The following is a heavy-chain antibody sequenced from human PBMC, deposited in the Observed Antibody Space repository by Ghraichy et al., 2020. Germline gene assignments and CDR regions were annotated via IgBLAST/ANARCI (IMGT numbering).Heavy chain of an antibody. CDR2: ISAYNGNT. V-gene: IGHV1-18*01. Sequence: ASVKVSCKASGYTFTSYGISWVRQAPGQGLEWMGWISAYNGNTNYAQKLQGRVTMTTDTSTSTAYMELRSLRSDDTAVYYCARTGGLRYFDWLPTTPYGMDVWGQGTTVTVSS. D-gene: IGHD3-9*01. CDR1: GYTFTSYG. J-gene: IGHJ6*02. CDR3: ARTGGLRYFDWLPTTPYGMDV.